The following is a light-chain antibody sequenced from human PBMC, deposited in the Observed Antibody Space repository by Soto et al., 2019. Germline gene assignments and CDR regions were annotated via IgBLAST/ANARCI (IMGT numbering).Light chain of an antibody. CDR2: STK. Sequence: QTVVTQEPSFSVSPGATVTLTCGLNSGSVFTSHYASWFQQTPGQAPRTLIYSTKTRSSGVPDRFSGSILGNKAALTITGAQPDDEADYYCVLYMGTVLMFGRGTQLTVL. J-gene: IGLJ7*01. V-gene: IGLV8-61*01. CDR1: SGSVFTSHY. CDR3: VLYMGTVLM.